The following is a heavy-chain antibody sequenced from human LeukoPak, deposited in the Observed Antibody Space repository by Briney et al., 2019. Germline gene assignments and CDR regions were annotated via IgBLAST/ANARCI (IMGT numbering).Heavy chain of an antibody. CDR1: GFTFSNSW. CDR3: AKDDSNNYYEY. CDR2: ISHDGGNK. V-gene: IGHV3-7*01. Sequence: GGSLRLSCAASGFTFSNSWMTWVRQAPGKGLEWVASISHDGGNKQYAESIKGRLTISRGNVKNSLYLEINSLRADDTAIYYCAKDDSNNYYEYWGQGTLVTVSA. D-gene: IGHD2-15*01. J-gene: IGHJ4*02.